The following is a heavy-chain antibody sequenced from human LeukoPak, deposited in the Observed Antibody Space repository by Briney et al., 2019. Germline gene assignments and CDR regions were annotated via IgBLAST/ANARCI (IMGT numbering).Heavy chain of an antibody. CDR2: INDRGHT. J-gene: IGHJ4*02. Sequence: SETLSLTCAVHGGSFTGYHWNWIRQSPGKGLEWIGEINDRGHTNYNPSLESRVTISVDTSKKQFSPKLNSVTAADTAVYYCARDPTTVVTTPYYFDFWGQGTLVTVCS. D-gene: IGHD4-23*01. CDR3: ARDPTTVVTTPYYFDF. V-gene: IGHV4-34*01. CDR1: GGSFTGYH.